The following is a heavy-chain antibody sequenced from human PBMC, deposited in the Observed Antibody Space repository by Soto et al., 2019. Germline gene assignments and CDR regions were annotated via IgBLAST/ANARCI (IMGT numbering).Heavy chain of an antibody. Sequence: GGSLKNSCKGFWKNFSSYTIGRVRPIPRKSLEGMGIIYPGDSDTRYSPSFQGQVTISADKSISTAYLQWSSLKASDTAMYYCARHEGYYGSPAAGLFDYWGQGNLVTVSS. CDR3: ARHEGYYGSPAAGLFDY. V-gene: IGHV5-51*01. CDR2: IYPGDSDT. D-gene: IGHD3-10*01. J-gene: IGHJ4*02. CDR1: WKNFSSYT.